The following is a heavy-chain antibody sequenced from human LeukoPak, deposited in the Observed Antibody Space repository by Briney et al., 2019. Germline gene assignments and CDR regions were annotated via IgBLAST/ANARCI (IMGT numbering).Heavy chain of an antibody. D-gene: IGHD3-22*01. Sequence: ASVKVSCKASGYTFTSYGISWVRQAPGQGLEWMGWISAYNGNTNYAQKLQGRVTMTTDTSTSTAYMELRSLRSDDTAVYYCARSRGYYYDSSGYFDYWGQGTLVTVSS. CDR2: ISAYNGNT. CDR1: GYTFTSYG. J-gene: IGHJ4*02. V-gene: IGHV1-18*01. CDR3: ARSRGYYYDSSGYFDY.